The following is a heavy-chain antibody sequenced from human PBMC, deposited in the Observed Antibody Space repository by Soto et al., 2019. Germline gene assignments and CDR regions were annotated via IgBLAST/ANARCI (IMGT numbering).Heavy chain of an antibody. Sequence: QVQLVESGGGVVQPGRSLRLSCAASGFTFSSYGMHWVRQAPGKGLEWVAVISYDGSNKYYADSVKGRFTISRDNSKNTLYLQMNSLIAEDTAVYYCAKESAVSGSYFDYWGQGTLVTVSS. D-gene: IGHD1-26*01. CDR1: GFTFSSYG. V-gene: IGHV3-30*18. CDR2: ISYDGSNK. J-gene: IGHJ4*02. CDR3: AKESAVSGSYFDY.